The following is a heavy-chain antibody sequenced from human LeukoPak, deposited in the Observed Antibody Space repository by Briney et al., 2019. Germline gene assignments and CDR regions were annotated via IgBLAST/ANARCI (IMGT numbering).Heavy chain of an antibody. Sequence: PGGSLRLSCAAPGFSFSSYSMNWVRRAPGKGLEWVSSISSSSSYIYYADSVKGRFTISRDNAKNSLYLQMNSLRAEDTAVYYCAREKTYYPFDIWGQGTMVTVSS. V-gene: IGHV3-21*01. J-gene: IGHJ3*02. D-gene: IGHD3-10*01. CDR1: GFSFSSYS. CDR3: AREKTYYPFDI. CDR2: ISSSSSYI.